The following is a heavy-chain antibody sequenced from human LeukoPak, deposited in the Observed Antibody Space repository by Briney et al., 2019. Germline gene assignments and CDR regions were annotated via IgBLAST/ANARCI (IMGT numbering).Heavy chain of an antibody. CDR2: INHSGST. CDR1: GGSFSGYY. J-gene: IGHJ4*02. CDR3: ARGDYNILTGYYSYFDN. Sequence: SETLSLTCAVYGGSFSGYYWSWIRQPPGKGLEWIGEINHSGSTNYNPSLKSRVTISVDTSKNQFSLKLSSVTAADTAVYYYARGDYNILTGYYSYFDNWGQGTLVTVSS. D-gene: IGHD3-9*01. V-gene: IGHV4-34*01.